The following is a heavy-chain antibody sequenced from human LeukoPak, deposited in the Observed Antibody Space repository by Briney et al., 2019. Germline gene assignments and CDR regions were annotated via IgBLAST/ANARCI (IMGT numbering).Heavy chain of an antibody. D-gene: IGHD4-17*01. J-gene: IGHJ4*02. CDR3: ATVPTTVTTS. Sequence: GRSLRLSCAASGFTFSSYAMHWVRQAPGKGLEWVAVISYDGSNKYYADSVKGRFTISRDNSKNTLYLQMNSLRAEDTAVYYCATVPTTVTTSWGQGTLVTVSS. CDR2: ISYDGSNK. CDR1: GFTFSSYA. V-gene: IGHV3-30-3*01.